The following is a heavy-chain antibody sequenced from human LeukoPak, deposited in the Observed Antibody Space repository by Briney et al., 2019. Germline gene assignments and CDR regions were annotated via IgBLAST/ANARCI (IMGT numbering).Heavy chain of an antibody. Sequence: ASEKVSCKASGYTFTNYYIHWVRQAPGQGLEWMGIINPSDGSTSYAQNFQGRVTMTRDTSTSTVYMELSSLRSDDTAVYYCARDSATVLLPYYYYMDVWGKGTTVTVSS. CDR1: GYTFTNYY. J-gene: IGHJ6*03. CDR2: INPSDGST. CDR3: ARDSATVLLPYYYYMDV. V-gene: IGHV1-46*01. D-gene: IGHD4-17*01.